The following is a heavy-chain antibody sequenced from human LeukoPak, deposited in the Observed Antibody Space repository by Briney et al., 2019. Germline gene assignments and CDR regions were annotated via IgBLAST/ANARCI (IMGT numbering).Heavy chain of an antibody. J-gene: IGHJ4*02. Sequence: SETLSLTCSVSGASITFGGYHWNWIRQRPGKGLEWIGFTYNTGNSQYIPSLKSRLSISVDRSQNQVTLQLSSVTAADTAVYYCASWPTSGGVVMGDYWGQGTLVTVSS. CDR1: GASITFGGYH. D-gene: IGHD3-16*01. CDR3: ASWPTSGGVVMGDY. CDR2: TYNTGNS. V-gene: IGHV4-31*03.